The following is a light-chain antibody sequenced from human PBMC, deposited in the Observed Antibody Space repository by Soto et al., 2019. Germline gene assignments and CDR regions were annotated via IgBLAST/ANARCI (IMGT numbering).Light chain of an antibody. Sequence: QSVLTQPASVSGSPGQSITISCTGTSSDVGGYNYVSWYQQHPGKAPKLMIYDVRNRPSGVSNRFSGSKSVNTASLTISGLQAEDEADYYCSSYTTIITYVFGTGTKVTVL. CDR2: DVR. CDR1: SSDVGGYNY. CDR3: SSYTTIITYV. V-gene: IGLV2-14*03. J-gene: IGLJ1*01.